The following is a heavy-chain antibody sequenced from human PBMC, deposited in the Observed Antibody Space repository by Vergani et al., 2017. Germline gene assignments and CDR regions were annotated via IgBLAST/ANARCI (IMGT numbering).Heavy chain of an antibody. V-gene: IGHV3-23*01. Sequence: EVQLLESGGGLVQPGGSLRLSCGASGFTFSSYAMTWVRPAPGKGLEWVSAISGSGGNTFYTDSVKGRFTISRDNSKEPLYLQMNSLRVEDTAIYYCAKARDPNCKGGNCYSYYYGLDLWGQGTTVTVSS. CDR1: GFTFSSYA. D-gene: IGHD2-15*01. CDR3: AKARDPNCKGGNCYSYYYGLDL. CDR2: ISGSGGNT. J-gene: IGHJ6*02.